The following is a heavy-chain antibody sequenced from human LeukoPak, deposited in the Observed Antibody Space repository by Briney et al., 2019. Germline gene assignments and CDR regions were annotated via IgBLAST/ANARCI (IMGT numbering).Heavy chain of an antibody. J-gene: IGHJ4*02. D-gene: IGHD5-12*01. V-gene: IGHV4-34*01. Sequence: SETLSLTCAVYGGSFSGYYWSWIRQPPGKGLEWIGEINHSGSTTYNPSLKSGVTISVATSKNQFSLKRSAVAAADRAGNYCARGPRVDRFDYWGQGTLVTVSS. CDR3: ARGPRVDRFDY. CDR2: INHSGST. CDR1: GGSFSGYY.